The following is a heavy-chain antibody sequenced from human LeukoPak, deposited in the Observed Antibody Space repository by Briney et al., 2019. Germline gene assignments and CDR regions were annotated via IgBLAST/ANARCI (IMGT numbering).Heavy chain of an antibody. CDR3: ARYPFDGYNYYFDY. CDR1: GASISSYY. CDR2: IYYSGSS. J-gene: IGHJ4*02. Sequence: PSETLSLTCTVSGASISSYYWSWIRQPPGKGLEWIGYIYYSGSSNYNPSLKSRVTISVDTPKNQFSLKLSSVTAADTAVYYCARYPFDGYNYYFDYWGQGTLVTVSS. D-gene: IGHD5-24*01. V-gene: IGHV4-59*01.